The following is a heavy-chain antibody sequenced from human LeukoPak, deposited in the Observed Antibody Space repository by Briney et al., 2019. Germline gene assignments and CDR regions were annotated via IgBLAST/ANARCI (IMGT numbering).Heavy chain of an antibody. CDR2: INPNSGGT. V-gene: IGHV1-2*02. D-gene: IGHD3-10*01. Sequence: ASVKVSCKASGYTFTGYYMHWVRQAPGQGLEWMGWINPNSGGTNYAQKFQGRVTMTRDTSISTAYMELSRLRSDDTAVYYCARSKLTMVRGVTGWFDPWGQGTLVTVSS. CDR1: GYTFTGYY. J-gene: IGHJ5*02. CDR3: ARSKLTMVRGVTGWFDP.